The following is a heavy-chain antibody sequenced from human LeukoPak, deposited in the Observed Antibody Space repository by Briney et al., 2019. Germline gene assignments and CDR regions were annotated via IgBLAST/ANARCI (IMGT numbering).Heavy chain of an antibody. CDR3: VRVFPPHYDFWSGYTFDY. V-gene: IGHV4-34*01. CDR1: GGSFSGYY. J-gene: IGHJ4*02. CDR2: INHSGST. D-gene: IGHD3-3*01. Sequence: SETLSLTCAVYGGSFSGYYWSWIRQPPGKGLEWIGEINHSGSTNYNPSLKSRVTISVDTSENQFSLKLSSVTAADTAVYYCVRVFPPHYDFWSGYTFDYWGQGTLVTVSS.